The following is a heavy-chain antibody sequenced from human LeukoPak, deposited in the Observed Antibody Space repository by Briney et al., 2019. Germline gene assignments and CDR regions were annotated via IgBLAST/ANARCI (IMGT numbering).Heavy chain of an antibody. CDR3: ARTYSSSPVWFDP. V-gene: IGHV3-7*01. CDR1: GFTFSSYW. D-gene: IGHD6-6*01. CDR2: IKQDGSEK. Sequence: PGGSLRLSCAASGFTFSSYWMSWVRQAPGKGLEWVANIKQDGSEKYYVDSVKGRFTISRDNAKNSLYLQMNSLRAEDTAVYYCARTYSSSPVWFDPWGQGTLVTVSS. J-gene: IGHJ5*02.